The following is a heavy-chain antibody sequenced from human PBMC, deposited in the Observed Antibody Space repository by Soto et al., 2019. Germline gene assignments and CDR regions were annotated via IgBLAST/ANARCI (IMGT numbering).Heavy chain of an antibody. CDR3: ARGRPVQLWMMDV. D-gene: IGHD5-18*01. Sequence: PSETLSLTCTVSGGSVRSGSYYWSWIRQPPGKGLEWIGYIYYNGSTNYNPSLKSRVTISVDRSKNQFSLKLSSVTAADTAVYSCARGRPVQLWMMDVWGQGITVTVSS. CDR1: GGSVRSGSYY. CDR2: IYYNGST. V-gene: IGHV4-61*01. J-gene: IGHJ6*02.